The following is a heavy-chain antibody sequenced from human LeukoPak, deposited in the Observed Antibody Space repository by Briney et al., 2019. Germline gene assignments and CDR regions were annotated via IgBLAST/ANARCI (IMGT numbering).Heavy chain of an antibody. Sequence: PGGSLRLSCAGSGFTFSTYWMHWVRQAPGKGLEWVSAISGSGGSTYFADSVKGRFTISRDNSKNTLYLQMNSLRAEDTAVYYCAKDGFRSSWPYYFDYWGQGTLVTVSS. J-gene: IGHJ4*02. CDR1: GFTFSTYW. CDR3: AKDGFRSSWPYYFDY. CDR2: ISGSGGST. V-gene: IGHV3-23*01. D-gene: IGHD6-13*01.